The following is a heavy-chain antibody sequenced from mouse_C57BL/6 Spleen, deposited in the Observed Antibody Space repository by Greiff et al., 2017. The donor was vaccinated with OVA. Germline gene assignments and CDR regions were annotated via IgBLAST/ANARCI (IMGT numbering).Heavy chain of an antibody. CDR1: GFSLTSYG. D-gene: IGHD4-1*01. V-gene: IGHV2-5*01. CDR2: IWRGGST. CDR3: AKRDWDGGYAMDY. Sequence: VQLQQSGPGLVQPSQSLSITCTVSGFSLTSYGVHWVRQSPGKGLEWLGVIWRGGSTDYTAAFMSRLSITKDNSKSQVFFKMSSLQADDTAIYYCAKRDWDGGYAMDYWGQGTSVTVSS. J-gene: IGHJ4*01.